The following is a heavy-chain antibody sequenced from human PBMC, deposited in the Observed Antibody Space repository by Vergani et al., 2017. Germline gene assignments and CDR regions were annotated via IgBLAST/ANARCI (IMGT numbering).Heavy chain of an antibody. CDR2: IIPNFGTA. J-gene: IGHJ6*03. D-gene: IGHD3-22*01. V-gene: IGHV1-69*01. CDR1: GGTFSSYA. CDR3: ARLGYDSSGYFPINYYYYYMDV. Sequence: QVQLVQSGAEVKKPGSSVKVSCKASGGTFSSYAISWVRQAPGQGLEWMGGIIPNFGTANYAQKFQGRVTIPADESTSPAYMGVSSLRSEETSVYYCARLGYDSSGYFPINYYYYYMDVWGKGTTVTVSS.